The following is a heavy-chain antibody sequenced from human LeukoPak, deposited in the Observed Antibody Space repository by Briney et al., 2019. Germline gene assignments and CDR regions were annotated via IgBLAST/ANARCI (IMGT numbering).Heavy chain of an antibody. V-gene: IGHV3-30*19. J-gene: IGHJ6*02. CDR2: IWYDGSNK. Sequence: PGGSLRLSCAASGFTFSSYGMHWVRQAPGKGLEWVAVIWYDGSNKYYADSVKGRFTISRDNSKNTLYLQMNSLRAEDTAVYYCARFAPLDYYYYYGMDVWGQGTTVTVSS. CDR3: ARFAPLDYYYYYGMDV. CDR1: GFTFSSYG. D-gene: IGHD3-16*01.